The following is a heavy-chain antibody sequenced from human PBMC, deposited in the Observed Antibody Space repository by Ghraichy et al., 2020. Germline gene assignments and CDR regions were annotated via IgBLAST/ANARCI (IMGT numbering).Heavy chain of an antibody. D-gene: IGHD6-19*01. J-gene: IGHJ4*02. CDR1: GDSITSNW. CDR2: TSHGGNA. Sequence: SETLSLTCAVSGDSITSNWWSWVRQPPGKGLEWIGDTSHGGNAYYNPSLKSRVTVSIDASMNHFSVQLTSVTAADTAVFSCAWHIAVAGTRGFELWGRGTLVTVSS. CDR3: AWHIAVAGTRGFEL. V-gene: IGHV4/OR15-8*02.